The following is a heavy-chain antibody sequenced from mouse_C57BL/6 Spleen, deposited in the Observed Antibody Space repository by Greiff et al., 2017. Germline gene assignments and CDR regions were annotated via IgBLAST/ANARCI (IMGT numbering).Heavy chain of an antibody. CDR2: IDPSDSYT. J-gene: IGHJ2*01. Sequence: QVHVKQPGAELVMPGASVKLSCKASGYTFTSYWMHWVKQRPGQGLEWIGEIDPSDSYTNYNQKFKGKSTLTVDKSSSTAYMQLSSLTSEDSAVYYCARYCGSSWSYFDYWGQGTTLTVSS. CDR1: GYTFTSYW. V-gene: IGHV1-69*01. CDR3: ARYCGSSWSYFDY. D-gene: IGHD1-1*01.